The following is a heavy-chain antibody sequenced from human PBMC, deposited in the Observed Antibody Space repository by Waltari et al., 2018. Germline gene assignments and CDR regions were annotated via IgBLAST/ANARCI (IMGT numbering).Heavy chain of an antibody. J-gene: IGHJ4*02. CDR1: GFTFSSYS. V-gene: IGHV3-48*01. CDR3: VRDKSLAGNY. CDR2: ISGSSSTI. Sequence: EVQLVESGGGLVQPGGSLRLSCPASGFTFSSYSMNWVRQAPGKGLEWVSYISGSSSTIYYADSVKGRFTISRDNAKNSLYLQMNSLRAEDTAVYYCVRDKSLAGNYWGQGTLVTVSS. D-gene: IGHD6-19*01.